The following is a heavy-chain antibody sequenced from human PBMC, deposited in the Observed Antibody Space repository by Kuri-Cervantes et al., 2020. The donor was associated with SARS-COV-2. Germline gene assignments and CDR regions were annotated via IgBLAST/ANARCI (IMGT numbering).Heavy chain of an antibody. CDR1: GFTFSNAW. Sequence: GESLKISCAASGFTFSNAWMSWVRQAPGKGLEWVGRIKSKTDGGTTDYAAPVKGRFTISRDDSKNTLYLQMSSLKTEDTAVYYCTRDNGDSLPYYGMDVWGQGTTVTVSS. J-gene: IGHJ6*02. D-gene: IGHD4-17*01. CDR2: IKSKTDGGTT. CDR3: TRDNGDSLPYYGMDV. V-gene: IGHV3-15*01.